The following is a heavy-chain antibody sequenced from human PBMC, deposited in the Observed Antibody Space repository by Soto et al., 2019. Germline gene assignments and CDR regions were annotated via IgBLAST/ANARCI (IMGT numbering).Heavy chain of an antibody. CDR3: ARALELRGGVWFDP. J-gene: IGHJ5*02. Sequence: PSETLSLTCAVSGGSISSGGYSWSWIRQPPGKGLEWIGYIYHSGSTYYNPSLKSRVTVSVDRSKNQFSLKLSSVTAADTAVYYCARALELRGGVWFDPWGQGTLVTVSS. D-gene: IGHD1-7*01. CDR1: GGSISSGGYS. V-gene: IGHV4-30-2*01. CDR2: IYHSGST.